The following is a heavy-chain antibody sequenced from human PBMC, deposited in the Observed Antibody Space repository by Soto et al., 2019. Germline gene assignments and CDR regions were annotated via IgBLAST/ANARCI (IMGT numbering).Heavy chain of an antibody. J-gene: IGHJ4*02. Sequence: QVQLQQWGAGLLKPSETLSLTCTVNGGSLTGYYWSWIRQPPGKGLEWIGEVKDGVSTNYSPSLMGRVSISADTSKNHFSLRLNSVTAADTAVYFCARGQEGIVATHWDQGALVTVSS. CDR1: GGSLTGYY. V-gene: IGHV4-34*01. CDR2: VKDGVST. D-gene: IGHD5-12*01. CDR3: ARGQEGIVATH.